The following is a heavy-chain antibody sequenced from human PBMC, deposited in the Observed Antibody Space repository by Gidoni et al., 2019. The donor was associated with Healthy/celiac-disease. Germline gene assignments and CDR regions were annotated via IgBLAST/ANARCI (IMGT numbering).Heavy chain of an antibody. J-gene: IGHJ5*02. CDR2: ISGSGGST. Sequence: EVQLLESGGGLVQPGGSLRISCAASGFTFRSYAMSWVRQAPGKGVEWVSAISGSGGSTDYADSVKGRFTISRDNSKNTLYLQMNSLRAEDTAVYYCAKDRGVTTKNWFDPWGQGTLVTVSS. V-gene: IGHV3-23*01. CDR3: AKDRGVTTKNWFDP. D-gene: IGHD4-17*01. CDR1: GFTFRSYA.